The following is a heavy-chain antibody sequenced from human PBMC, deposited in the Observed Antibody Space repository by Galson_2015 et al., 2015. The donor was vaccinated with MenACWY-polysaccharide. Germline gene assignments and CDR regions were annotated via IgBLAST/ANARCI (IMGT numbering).Heavy chain of an antibody. D-gene: IGHD1-1*01. V-gene: IGHV4-4*07. J-gene: IGHJ2*01. CDR1: RGSIYSYY. CDR3: ARRSLDNWYFDL. CDR2: IHATGST. Sequence: ETLSLTCTVSRGSIYSYYWSWIRQPAGKGLEYIGRIHATGSTAYNPSFRSRVAMSVVLPRNNFSLRLASVTASDTAIYYCARRSLDNWYFDLWGRGTLVIVSS.